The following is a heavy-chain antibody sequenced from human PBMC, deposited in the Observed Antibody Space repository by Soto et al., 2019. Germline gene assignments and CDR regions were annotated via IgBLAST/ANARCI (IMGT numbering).Heavy chain of an antibody. CDR3: AKDPPLGYCSGGSCYEGDAFDI. V-gene: IGHV3-23*01. Sequence: EVQLLESGGGLVQPGGSLRLSCAASGFTFSSYAMSWVRQAPGKGLEWVSAISGSGGSTYYADSVKGRFTIARDNSKNTLHVQMDSLRAEDTAVYYCAKDPPLGYCSGGSCYEGDAFDIWGQGTMDTVSS. J-gene: IGHJ3*02. D-gene: IGHD2-15*01. CDR2: ISGSGGST. CDR1: GFTFSSYA.